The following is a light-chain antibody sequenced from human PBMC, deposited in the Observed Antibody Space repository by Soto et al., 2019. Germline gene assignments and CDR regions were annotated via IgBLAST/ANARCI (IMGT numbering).Light chain of an antibody. J-gene: IGKJ4*01. Sequence: IKMTQSPSSVSESVGDRVTITCRASQGIGTWLAWYQQKPGKSPQLLISAASTLQSGVPSRFSGSGSGTDFTLTISSLLPEDFAIYYCQQAKTLPLTFGGGTKVEVK. CDR1: QGIGTW. CDR3: QQAKTLPLT. CDR2: AAS. V-gene: IGKV1-12*01.